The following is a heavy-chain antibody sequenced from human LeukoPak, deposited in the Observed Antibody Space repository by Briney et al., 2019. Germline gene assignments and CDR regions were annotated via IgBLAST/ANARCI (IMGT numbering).Heavy chain of an antibody. J-gene: IGHJ4*02. CDR1: GGSFSGYY. Sequence: SETLSLTCAVYGGSFSGYYWSWIRQPAGKGLEWIGRIYTSGSTNYNPSLKSRVTISVGTSKNQFSLKLSSVTAADTAVYYCARTELYYYGSGSYSHFDYWGQGTLVTVSS. CDR2: IYTSGST. V-gene: IGHV4-59*10. CDR3: ARTELYYYGSGSYSHFDY. D-gene: IGHD3-10*01.